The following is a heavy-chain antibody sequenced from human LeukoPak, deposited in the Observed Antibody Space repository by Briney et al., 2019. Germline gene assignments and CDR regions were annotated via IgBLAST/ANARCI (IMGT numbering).Heavy chain of an antibody. CDR1: GFTFSGYY. CDR2: LYSGGGT. V-gene: IGHV3-66*01. J-gene: IGHJ4*02. CDR3: AKIITGSTDF. D-gene: IGHD1-20*01. Sequence: GGSLRLSCAASGFTFSGYYMSWVRQAPGKGLEWVSVLYSGGGTYYADSVKGRFTISRDKSKNTVYLQMNSLRAEDTAVYYCAKIITGSTDFWGQGTLVTVSS.